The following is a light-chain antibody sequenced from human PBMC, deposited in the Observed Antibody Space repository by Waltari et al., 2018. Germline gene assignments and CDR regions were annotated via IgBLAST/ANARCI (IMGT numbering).Light chain of an antibody. Sequence: QSALTQPASVSGSPGQSITISCSGTDSDVGAYDFVSWYQQPPGKAPHLIIYEVSNRPSGMSNRFSASTSGNSASLTISGLQAEDEADYYCSSYTTSSAPGVFGTGTRVTVL. V-gene: IGLV2-14*01. CDR2: EVS. CDR3: SSYTTSSAPGV. J-gene: IGLJ1*01. CDR1: DSDVGAYDF.